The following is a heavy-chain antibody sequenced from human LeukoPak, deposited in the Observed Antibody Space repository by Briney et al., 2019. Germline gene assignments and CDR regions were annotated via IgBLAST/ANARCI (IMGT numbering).Heavy chain of an antibody. CDR3: ATNVGRVAAGAFDI. CDR2: IYTSGST. J-gene: IGHJ3*02. D-gene: IGHD6-19*01. CDR1: GGTINYYY. Sequence: SETLSLTCTVSGGTINYYYWNWIRQPAGKGLEWIGRIYTSGSTNYSPSLKSRVSMSVDRSKNQFSLRLTSVTAADTAIYYCATNVGRVAAGAFDIWGQGTMVTVST. V-gene: IGHV4-4*07.